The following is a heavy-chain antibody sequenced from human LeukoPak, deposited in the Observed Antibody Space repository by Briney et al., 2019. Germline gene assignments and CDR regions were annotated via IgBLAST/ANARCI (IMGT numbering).Heavy chain of an antibody. J-gene: IGHJ6*03. CDR1: GFTFSSYS. CDR2: ISASRDIT. Sequence: GGSLRLSCAASGFTFSSYSMNWVRQAPGMGLEWLSYISASRDITYYADSVKGRFTISRDNAKNSLYLQMNSLRAEDTAVYYCVRGSLASGVVVYYYYYLDVWGKGTTVTVSS. D-gene: IGHD3-3*01. V-gene: IGHV3-48*01. CDR3: VRGSLASGVVVYYYYYLDV.